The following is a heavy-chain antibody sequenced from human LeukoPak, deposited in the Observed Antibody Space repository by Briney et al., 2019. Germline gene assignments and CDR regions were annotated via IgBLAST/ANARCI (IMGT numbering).Heavy chain of an antibody. Sequence: GGSLRLSCAASGFTVSSNYISWVRQAPGKGLEWVSVIYSGGSTYYADSVKGRFTLSRDNSKNTLSLQMNSLRVEDTAIYYCAKNVVVKRYIDYWGQGTLVTVSS. CDR1: GFTVSSNY. CDR3: AKNVVVKRYIDY. CDR2: IYSGGST. J-gene: IGHJ4*02. V-gene: IGHV3-53*01. D-gene: IGHD2-15*01.